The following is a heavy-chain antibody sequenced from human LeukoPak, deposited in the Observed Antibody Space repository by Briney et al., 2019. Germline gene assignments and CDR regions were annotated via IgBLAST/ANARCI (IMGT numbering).Heavy chain of an antibody. CDR2: IYYSGST. D-gene: IGHD1-14*01. V-gene: IGHV4-39*01. CDR3: ADNKKAGYFDY. CDR1: GGSISSSSYY. Sequence: SETLSLTCTVSGGSISSSSYYWGWIRQPPGKGLEWIGSIYYSGSTYYNPSLKSRVTISVDTSKNQFSLKLSSVTAADTAVYYRADNKKAGYFDYWGQGTLVTVSS. J-gene: IGHJ4*02.